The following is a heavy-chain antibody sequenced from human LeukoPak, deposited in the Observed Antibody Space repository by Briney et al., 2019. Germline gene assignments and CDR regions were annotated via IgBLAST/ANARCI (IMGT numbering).Heavy chain of an antibody. V-gene: IGHV3-48*04. CDR3: ARDLGGVWEWLLYDLRTMDV. CDR1: GFTFSSYS. CDR2: ISSSGSTI. Sequence: GGSLRLSCAASGFTFSSYSMNWVRQAPGKGLEWVSYISSSGSTIYYADSVKGRFTISRDNAKNSLYLQMNSLRAEDTAVYYCARDLGGVWEWLLYDLRTMDVWGKGTTVTVSS. J-gene: IGHJ6*03. D-gene: IGHD3-3*01.